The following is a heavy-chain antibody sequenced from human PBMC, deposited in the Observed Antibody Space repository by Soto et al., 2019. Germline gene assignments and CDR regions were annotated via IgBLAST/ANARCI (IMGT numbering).Heavy chain of an antibody. CDR3: ARGAPLSGDRGAMGAFDI. V-gene: IGHV1-2*04. Sequence: ASVKVSCKASGYTFTGYYMHWVRQAPGQGLEWMGWINPNSGGTNYAQKFQGWVTMTRDTSISTAYMELSRLRSDDTAVYYCARGAPLSGDRGAMGAFDIWGQGTMVTVSS. J-gene: IGHJ3*02. CDR1: GYTFTGYY. CDR2: INPNSGGT. D-gene: IGHD3-10*01.